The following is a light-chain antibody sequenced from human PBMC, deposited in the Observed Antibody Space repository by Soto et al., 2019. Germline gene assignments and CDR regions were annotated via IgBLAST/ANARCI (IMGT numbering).Light chain of an antibody. CDR3: QEYNTWPWT. Sequence: EIVLTQSPGTLSLSPGERATLSCRASQSVSSSYFAWYQQKLGQAPRVLIFGASTRATGIPARFSGSGSGTEFSLTINSLQSEDFAVYYCQEYNTWPWTFGQGTKV. CDR2: GAS. J-gene: IGKJ1*01. V-gene: IGKV3-15*01. CDR1: QSVSSSY.